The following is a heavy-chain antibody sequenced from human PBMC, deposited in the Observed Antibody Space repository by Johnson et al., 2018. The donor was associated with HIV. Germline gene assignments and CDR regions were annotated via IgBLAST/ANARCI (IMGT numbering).Heavy chain of an antibody. V-gene: IGHV3-30*02. CDR3: AKPPREVTVVDAFDI. CDR1: GFTFSSYG. D-gene: IGHD4-23*01. J-gene: IGHJ3*02. CDR2: IRYDGSNK. Sequence: QVQLVESGGGVVQPGGSLRLSCPASGFTFSSYGMHWVRQAPGKGLEWVAFIRYDGSNKYYADSVKGRFTISRDNSKNTLFLQMNSLRPEDTALYSCAKPPREVTVVDAFDIWGQGTMVTVSS.